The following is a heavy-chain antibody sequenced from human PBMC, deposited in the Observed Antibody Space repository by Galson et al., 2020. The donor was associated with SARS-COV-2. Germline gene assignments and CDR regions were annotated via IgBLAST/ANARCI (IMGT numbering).Heavy chain of an antibody. D-gene: IGHD3-22*01. Sequence: GESLKIPCAASGFTFSSHAMHWVRQAPGKGLEWVAQIFFDGSDKYYGDSVKGRFTISRDSSQNTAYLQMNNLRADDSAVYYCARDGQTSSGGAFDDGGQGTRVTV. CDR3: ARDGQTSSGGAFDD. J-gene: IGHJ4*02. CDR2: IFFDGSDK. V-gene: IGHV3-33*01. CDR1: GFTFSSHA.